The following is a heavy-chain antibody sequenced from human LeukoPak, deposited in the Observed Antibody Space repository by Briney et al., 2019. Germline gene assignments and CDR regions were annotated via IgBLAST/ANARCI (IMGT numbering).Heavy chain of an antibody. CDR2: FDPEDDEI. CDR3: VIHLVYYGSGSSAY. J-gene: IGHJ4*02. Sequence: ASVRVSCKVSGYTLTELSMHWVRQAPGKGLEWMGGFDPEDDEIIYAQKFQGSVTMTEDTSTDTVYMEPSSLRSEDTAVYYCVIHLVYYGSGSSAYWGQGTQVTVSS. V-gene: IGHV1-24*01. D-gene: IGHD3-10*01. CDR1: GYTLTELS.